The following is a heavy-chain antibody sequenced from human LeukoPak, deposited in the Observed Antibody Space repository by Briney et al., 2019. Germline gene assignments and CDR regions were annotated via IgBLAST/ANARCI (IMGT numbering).Heavy chain of an antibody. CDR3: AKGGRGYSGYDPTNHFDY. CDR2: FSWNSGSI. Sequence: GGSLRLSCAASGFTFDDYAMHWVRQAAGKGLEWVSGFSWNSGSIGDTDYVKGRFTIYRDNAKNSLYLQMNSLRDEDTALYYCAKGGRGYSGYDPTNHFDYWGQGTLVTVSS. D-gene: IGHD5-12*01. CDR1: GFTFDDYA. V-gene: IGHV3-9*01. J-gene: IGHJ4*02.